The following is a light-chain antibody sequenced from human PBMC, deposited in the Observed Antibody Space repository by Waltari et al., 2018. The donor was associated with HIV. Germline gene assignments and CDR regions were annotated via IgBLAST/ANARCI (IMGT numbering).Light chain of an antibody. Sequence: DIVLTQTPLTLPVTPRQPPSLPCRSSQSLLDSDDGNTYLDWDLQKPGPSPQLLIYTLSNRASGVPDRFSGSGSGTDFTLKISRVEAEDVGVYYCMQRSNFGQGTKLEIK. CDR2: TLS. CDR3: MQRSN. V-gene: IGKV2-40*01. CDR1: QSLLDSDDGNTY. J-gene: IGKJ2*02.